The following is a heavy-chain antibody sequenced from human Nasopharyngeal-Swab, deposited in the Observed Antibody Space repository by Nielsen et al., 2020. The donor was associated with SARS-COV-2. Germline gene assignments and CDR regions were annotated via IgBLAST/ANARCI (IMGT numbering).Heavy chain of an antibody. CDR2: INHSGSP. CDR3: ARHGGWFGELADYYYGMDV. D-gene: IGHD3-10*01. J-gene: IGHJ6*02. V-gene: IGHV4-34*01. Sequence: SETLSLTCAVYGGSFSGYYWSWIRQPPGKGLEWIGEINHSGSPNYNPSLKSRVTISVEPSKNQFSLKLSSVTAADTAVYYCARHGGWFGELADYYYGMDVWGQGTTVTVSS. CDR1: GGSFSGYY.